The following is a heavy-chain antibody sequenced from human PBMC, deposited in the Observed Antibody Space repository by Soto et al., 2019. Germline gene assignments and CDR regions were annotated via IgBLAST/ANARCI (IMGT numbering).Heavy chain of an antibody. Sequence: LSLTCTVSGGSISSGGYYWGWIRQHPGKGLEWIGYIYCSGSTYYNPSLKSRVTISVDTSKNQFSLKLSSVTAADTAVYYCARAPIYYYYYYGMDVWGQGTTVTVSS. CDR2: IYCSGST. V-gene: IGHV4-31*03. CDR3: ARAPIYYYYYYGMDV. D-gene: IGHD3-9*01. J-gene: IGHJ6*02. CDR1: GGSISSGGYY.